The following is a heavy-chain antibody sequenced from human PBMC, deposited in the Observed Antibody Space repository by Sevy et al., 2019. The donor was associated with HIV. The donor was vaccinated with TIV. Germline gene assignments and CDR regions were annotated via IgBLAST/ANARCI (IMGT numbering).Heavy chain of an antibody. V-gene: IGHV3-23*01. J-gene: IGHJ4*02. CDR2: ISGSGGST. Sequence: GGSLRLSCAASGFTFSSYAMSWVRQAPGKGLELVSAISGSGGSTYYADSVKGRFTISRVNSKNTLYLQVNSLRAEDTAASYCAKGYCSGGTCYHFDYWGPGSLVTVSS. CDR1: GFTFSSYA. D-gene: IGHD2-15*01. CDR3: AKGYCSGGTCYHFDY.